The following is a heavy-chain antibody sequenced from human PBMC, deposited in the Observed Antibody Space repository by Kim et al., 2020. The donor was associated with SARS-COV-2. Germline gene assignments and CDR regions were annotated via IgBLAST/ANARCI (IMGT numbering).Heavy chain of an antibody. V-gene: IGHV3-20*04. D-gene: IGHD3-10*01. J-gene: IGHJ3*02. CDR3: ARDRPTVFGDLRGDAFDI. CDR2: INWNGGST. Sequence: GGSLRLSCAASGFTFDDYGMSWVRQAPGKGLEWVSGINWNGGSTGYADSVKGRFTISRDNAKNSLYLQMNSLRAEDTALYYCARDRPTVFGDLRGDAFDIWGQGTMVTVSS. CDR1: GFTFDDYG.